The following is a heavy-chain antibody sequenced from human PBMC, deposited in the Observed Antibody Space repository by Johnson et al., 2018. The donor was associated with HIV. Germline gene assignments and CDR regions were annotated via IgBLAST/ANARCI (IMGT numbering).Heavy chain of an antibody. J-gene: IGHJ3*02. V-gene: IGHV3-7*01. CDR2: IKQDGSEK. CDR3: AKDLFTEREDDVFDI. Sequence: VRLVESGGALVQPGGSLRLSCAASGFTFSSYWMSWVRQAPGKGLEWVANIKQDGSEKYYGDSVKGRFTISRDNSKNTLYLQMNSLRAEDTAVYYCAKDLFTEREDDVFDIWGQGTMVTVSS. CDR1: GFTFSSYW. D-gene: IGHD1-26*01.